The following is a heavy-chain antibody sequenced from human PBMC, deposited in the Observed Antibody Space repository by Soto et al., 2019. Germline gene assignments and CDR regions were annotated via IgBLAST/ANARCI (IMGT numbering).Heavy chain of an antibody. D-gene: IGHD6-19*01. CDR2: INHSGST. Sequence: SETLSLTCAVYGGSFSGYYWSWIRQPPGKGLEWIGEINHSGSTNYNPSLKSRVTISVDTSKNQFSLKLSSVTAADTAVYYCARWQQWQENWFDPWGQGTLVTVSS. CDR1: GGSFSGYY. CDR3: ARWQQWQENWFDP. J-gene: IGHJ5*02. V-gene: IGHV4-34*01.